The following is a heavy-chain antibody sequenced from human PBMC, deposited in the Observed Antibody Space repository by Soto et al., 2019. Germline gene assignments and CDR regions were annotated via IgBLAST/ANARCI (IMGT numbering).Heavy chain of an antibody. Sequence: GGSLRLSCAASGFTFSSYSMNWVRQAPGKGLEWVSSISSSSSYIYYADSVKGRFTISRDNAKNSLYLQMNSLRAEDTAVYYCARGLYYYDSSGYYGNWGQGTLVTVSS. CDR3: ARGLYYYDSSGYYGN. CDR2: ISSSSSYI. CDR1: GFTFSSYS. J-gene: IGHJ4*02. V-gene: IGHV3-21*01. D-gene: IGHD3-22*01.